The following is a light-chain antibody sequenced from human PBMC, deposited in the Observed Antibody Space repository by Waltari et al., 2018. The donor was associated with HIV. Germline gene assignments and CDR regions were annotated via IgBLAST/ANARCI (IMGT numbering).Light chain of an antibody. V-gene: IGLV1-51*02. CDR2: ENN. Sequence: QSVLKQPPSVSAAPGQKVTSSCSGSSSNIGINYVSGYQQLTGTAPKHLIFENNKVPSGSSGRFSGSKSGTSATLGITGLQTGDEAEYYCGTWDSSLSAYVFGTGTKVTVL. J-gene: IGLJ1*01. CDR3: GTWDSSLSAYV. CDR1: SSNIGINY.